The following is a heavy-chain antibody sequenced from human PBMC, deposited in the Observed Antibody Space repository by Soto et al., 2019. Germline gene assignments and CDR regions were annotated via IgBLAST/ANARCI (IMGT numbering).Heavy chain of an antibody. Sequence: SETLSLTCAVSSGSISSSNWWSWVRQPPGKGLEWSGEIYHSGSTNYNPSLKSRVTISVDKSKNQFSLKLSSVTAADTAVYYCARGVVKAVTTPYFDYWGQGTLVTVSS. CDR3: ARGVVKAVTTPYFDY. J-gene: IGHJ4*02. D-gene: IGHD4-17*01. V-gene: IGHV4-4*02. CDR1: SGSISSSNW. CDR2: IYHSGST.